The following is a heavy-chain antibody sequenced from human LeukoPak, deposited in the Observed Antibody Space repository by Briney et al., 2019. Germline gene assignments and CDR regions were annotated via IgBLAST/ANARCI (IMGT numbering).Heavy chain of an antibody. J-gene: IGHJ4*02. Sequence: PGGSLRLSCAASGFNFSSYGMHWVRQAAGKGLEWVTFIRYDGSNKYYADSVKGRFTISRDNSKNTLYLQMNSLRAEDTAIYYCAIIRGVITLNDYWGQGTLVTVSS. CDR1: GFNFSSYG. D-gene: IGHD3-10*01. CDR3: AIIRGVITLNDY. CDR2: IRYDGSNK. V-gene: IGHV3-30*02.